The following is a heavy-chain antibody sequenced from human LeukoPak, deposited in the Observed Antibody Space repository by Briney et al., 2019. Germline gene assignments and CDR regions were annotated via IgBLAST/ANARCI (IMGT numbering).Heavy chain of an antibody. J-gene: IGHJ4*02. CDR2: IRYDGSNK. V-gene: IGHV3-30*02. Sequence: GGSLRLSCAASGFTFSSYGTHWVRQAPGKGLEWVAFIRYDGSNKYYADSVKGRFTISSDNSKNTLYLQMNSLRAEDTAVYYCAKADEYYDYVWGSYRPHKFDYWGQGTLVTVSS. CDR1: GFTFSSYG. D-gene: IGHD3-16*02. CDR3: AKADEYYDYVWGSYRPHKFDY.